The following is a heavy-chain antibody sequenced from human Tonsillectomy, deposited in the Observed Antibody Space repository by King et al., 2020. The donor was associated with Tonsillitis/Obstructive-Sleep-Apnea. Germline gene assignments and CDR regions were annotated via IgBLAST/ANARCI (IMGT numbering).Heavy chain of an antibody. Sequence: VQLVESGGGLVKPGGSLRLSCAASGLTFSNAWMSWVRQAPGKGLGWVGRIKSKTDGGTTDYAAPVKVRYTISRDDSKKPLYLQMNILKTEDTAVYYCTTALYCSSTSCYRVGNSYYYYYYMDVWGKGTTVTVSS. D-gene: IGHD2-2*01. V-gene: IGHV3-15*01. CDR2: IKSKTDGGTT. CDR1: GLTFSNAW. J-gene: IGHJ6*03. CDR3: TTALYCSSTSCYRVGNSYYYYYYMDV.